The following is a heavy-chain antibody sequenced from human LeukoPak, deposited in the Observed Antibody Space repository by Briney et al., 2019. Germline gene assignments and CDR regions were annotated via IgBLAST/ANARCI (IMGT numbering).Heavy chain of an antibody. V-gene: IGHV4-59*01. J-gene: IGHJ3*02. CDR3: ARDLRDGWDDYSPDAFDI. Sequence: SETLSLTCTVAGGSIRSYYWSWIRQPPGKGLEWIGYIYYSGSTNYNPSLKSRVTISVDTSKNQFSLKLSSVTAADTAVYYCARDLRDGWDDYSPDAFDIWGQGTMVTVSS. CDR1: GGSIRSYY. D-gene: IGHD5-12*01. CDR2: IYYSGST.